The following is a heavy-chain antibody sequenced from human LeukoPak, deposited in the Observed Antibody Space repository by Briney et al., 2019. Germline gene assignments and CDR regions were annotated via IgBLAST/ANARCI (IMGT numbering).Heavy chain of an antibody. V-gene: IGHV4-59*08. D-gene: IGHD1-26*01. CDR3: ARHLGGSHLVPLHDAFDI. CDR2: IYYSGST. J-gene: IGHJ3*02. CDR1: GGSFSGYY. Sequence: SETLSLTCAVYGGSFSGYYWSWIRQPPGKGLEWIGYIYYSGSTNYNPSLKSRVTISVDTSKNQFSLKLSSVTAADTAVYYCARHLGGSHLVPLHDAFDIWGQGTMVTVSS.